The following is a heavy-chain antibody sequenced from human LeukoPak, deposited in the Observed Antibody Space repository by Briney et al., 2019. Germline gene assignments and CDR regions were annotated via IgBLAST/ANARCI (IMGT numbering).Heavy chain of an antibody. CDR1: GGSIRSSTYY. CDR3: ARAPLKPAAILPWFDP. CDR2: IYHSGST. J-gene: IGHJ5*02. Sequence: SETLSLTCIVSGGSIRSSTYYWGWIRQPPEKGLEWIGYIYHSGSTYYNPSLKSRVTISVDTSKNQFSLKLSSVTAADTAVYYCARAPLKPAAILPWFDPWGQGTLVTVSS. D-gene: IGHD2-2*02. V-gene: IGHV4-39*07.